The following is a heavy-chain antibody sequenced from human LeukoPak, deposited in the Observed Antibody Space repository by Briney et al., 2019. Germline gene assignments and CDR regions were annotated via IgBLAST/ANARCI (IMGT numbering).Heavy chain of an antibody. D-gene: IGHD2-15*01. Sequence: SETLSLTCAVYGGSFSGYYWSWIRQPPGKGLEWIGEINHSGSTNYNPSLKSRVTISVDTSKNQFSLKLSSVTAADTAVYYCARGQDIYGYWGQGTLVTVSS. J-gene: IGHJ4*02. CDR3: ARGQDIYGY. CDR1: GGSFSGYY. V-gene: IGHV4-34*01. CDR2: INHSGST.